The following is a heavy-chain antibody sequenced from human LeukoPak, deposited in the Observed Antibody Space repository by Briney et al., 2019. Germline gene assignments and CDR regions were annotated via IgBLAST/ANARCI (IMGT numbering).Heavy chain of an antibody. D-gene: IGHD4-17*01. J-gene: IGHJ3*02. CDR1: GFTFSSCA. CDR3: AKRVESVTTSGRAFDI. CDR2: ISLSGGST. V-gene: IGHV3-23*01. Sequence: PGGSLRLSCAASGFTFSSCAMSWVRQAPGRGLEWVSAISLSGGSTYYADSVKGRFTISRDNSKNTLYLQMHSLRAEDTAVYYCAKRVESVTTSGRAFDIWGQGTMVTVSS.